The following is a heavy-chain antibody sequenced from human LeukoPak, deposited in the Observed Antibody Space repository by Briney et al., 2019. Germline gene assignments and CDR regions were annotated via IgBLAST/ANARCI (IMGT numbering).Heavy chain of an antibody. CDR2: IKPDGTTK. CDR3: ARSIPYGTTWYGRSDY. V-gene: IGHV3-7*03. Sequence: GGSLRLSCAASGFPFSSYSMTWVRQAPGKGLEWVATIKPDGTTKFYVDSVKGRFTISRDNALNSLYLQMNSLRAEDTAIYYCARSIPYGTTWYGRSDYWGQGTLVTVSS. CDR1: GFPFSSYS. J-gene: IGHJ4*02. D-gene: IGHD6-13*01.